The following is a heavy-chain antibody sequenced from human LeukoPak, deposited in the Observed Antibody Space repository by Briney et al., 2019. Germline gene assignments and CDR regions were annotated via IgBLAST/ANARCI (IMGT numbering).Heavy chain of an antibody. CDR3: ARDRDGLLWFGESDY. Sequence: GASVKVSCKASGYTFTGYYMHWVRQAPGQGLAWMGRINPNSGGTNYAQKFQGRVTMTRDTSISTAYMELSRLRSDDTAVYYCARDRDGLLWFGESDYWGQGTLVTVSS. V-gene: IGHV1-2*06. J-gene: IGHJ4*02. D-gene: IGHD3-10*01. CDR2: INPNSGGT. CDR1: GYTFTGYY.